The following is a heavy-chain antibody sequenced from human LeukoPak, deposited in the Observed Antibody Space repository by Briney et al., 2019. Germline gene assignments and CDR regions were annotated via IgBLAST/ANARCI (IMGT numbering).Heavy chain of an antibody. CDR1: GGSISSYY. D-gene: IGHD4-23*01. V-gene: IGHV4-59*01. Sequence: PSETLSLTCTVSGGSISSYYWSWIRKPPGKGLERIGYIYYSGSTNYNPSLKSRVTISVDTSKNQFSLKLSSVTAADTAVYYCARVSMTTVVTLDYWGQGTLVTVSS. CDR3: ARVSMTTVVTLDY. J-gene: IGHJ4*02. CDR2: IYYSGST.